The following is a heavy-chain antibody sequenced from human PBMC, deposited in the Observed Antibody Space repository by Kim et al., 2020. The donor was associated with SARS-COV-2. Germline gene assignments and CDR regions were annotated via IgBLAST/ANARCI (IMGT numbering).Heavy chain of an antibody. Sequence: PSLTSRVAIAVDTSKNQFSLKWSSVTAADTAVYYCARNYGYGSGSFYSYWGQGILVTVSS. J-gene: IGHJ4*02. CDR3: ARNYGYGSGSFYSY. D-gene: IGHD3-10*01. V-gene: IGHV4-4*09.